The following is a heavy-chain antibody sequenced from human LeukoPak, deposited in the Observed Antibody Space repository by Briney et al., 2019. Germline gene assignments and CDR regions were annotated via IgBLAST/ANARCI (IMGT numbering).Heavy chain of an antibody. V-gene: IGHV4-59*01. J-gene: IGHJ6*02. CDR2: IYYSEST. D-gene: IGHD2-15*01. CDR3: ARDWGLHGYCSGGSCYRYGMDV. CDR1: GGSISSYY. Sequence: SETLSLTCTVSGGSISSYYWSWIRQPPAKGLNGIGYIYYSESTNYNPSLKSRVTISVDTSKNQFSLKLSSVTAADTAVYYCARDWGLHGYCSGGSCYRYGMDVWGQGTTVTASS.